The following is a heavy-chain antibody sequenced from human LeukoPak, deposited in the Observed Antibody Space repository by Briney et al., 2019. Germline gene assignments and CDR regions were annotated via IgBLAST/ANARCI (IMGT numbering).Heavy chain of an antibody. V-gene: IGHV3-21*04. CDR2: ISTSSSYI. D-gene: IGHD3-3*01. J-gene: IGHJ4*02. CDR3: AKSLLRPAY. Sequence: GGSLRLSCAAPGFTFSSYSMNWVRRAPGKGLEWVSSISTSSSYIYYADSVRGRFTISRDNAKNSLYLQMNSLRAEDTAVYYCAKSLLRPAYWGQGTLVTVSS. CDR1: GFTFSSYS.